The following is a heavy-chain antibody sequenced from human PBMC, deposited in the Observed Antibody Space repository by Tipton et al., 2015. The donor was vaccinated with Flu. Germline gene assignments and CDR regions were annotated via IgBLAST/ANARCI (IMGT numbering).Heavy chain of an antibody. CDR3: ARSPSYSGSGIYPYYFDD. V-gene: IGHV4-61*02. CDR2: IYTAGSV. J-gene: IGHJ4*02. D-gene: IGHD3-10*01. Sequence: TLSLTCSISSGFITSGSYYWSWIRQSAGRGLEWIGRIYTAGSVNYNPSLRGRVTIAGDTSRNHFSPQLTSVTAADTAVYFCARSPSYSGSGIYPYYFDDWGQGTLVTVAS. CDR1: SGFITSGSYY.